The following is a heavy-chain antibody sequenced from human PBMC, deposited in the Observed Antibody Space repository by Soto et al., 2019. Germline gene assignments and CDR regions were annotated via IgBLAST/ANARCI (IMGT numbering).Heavy chain of an antibody. V-gene: IGHV4-59*01. CDR2: IYYSGST. CDR1: GGSISSYY. CDR3: ARDGGGSYPAAFDI. Sequence: SETLSLTCTVSGGSISSYYWSWIRQPPGKGLEWIGYIYYSGSTNYNPSLKSRVTISVDTSKNQFSLKLSSVTAADTAVYYCARDGGGSYPAAFDIWGQGTMVTVSS. J-gene: IGHJ3*02. D-gene: IGHD1-26*01.